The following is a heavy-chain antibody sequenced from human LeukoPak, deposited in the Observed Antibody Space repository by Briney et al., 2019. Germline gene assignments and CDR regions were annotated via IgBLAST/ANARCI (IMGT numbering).Heavy chain of an antibody. V-gene: IGHV3-23*01. J-gene: IGHJ4*02. CDR2: ISGSGSST. CDR3: AKQIYGDYVPGRAAFDS. Sequence: GGSLRLSCAAAGFTFSSYAMSWVRQAPGMGLEWVSVISGSGSSTYYADSVRGRFTISRDNSKNALYLQMSSLRAEDTAVYYCAKQIYGDYVPGRAAFDSWGQGTLVTVSS. D-gene: IGHD4-17*01. CDR1: GFTFSSYA.